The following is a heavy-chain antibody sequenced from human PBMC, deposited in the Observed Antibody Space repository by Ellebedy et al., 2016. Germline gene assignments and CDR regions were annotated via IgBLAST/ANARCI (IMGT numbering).Heavy chain of an antibody. CDR3: AKSGYSYAWGY. V-gene: IGHV3-53*01. J-gene: IGHJ4*02. D-gene: IGHD5-18*01. CDR2: LTPDGGR. Sequence: GESLKISCAASGFTVSSSYISWVRQAPGKGLEWVSILTPDGGRAYVDSVKGRFTLSRDNSKNTLYLQMNSLTAEDTAVYSCAKSGYSYAWGYWGQGTLVTVSS. CDR1: GFTVSSSY.